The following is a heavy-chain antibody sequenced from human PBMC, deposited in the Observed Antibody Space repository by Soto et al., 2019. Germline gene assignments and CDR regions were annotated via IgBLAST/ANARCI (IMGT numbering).Heavy chain of an antibody. Sequence: QLQLQESGAGLVKPSQTLSLTCAVSGGSISSGGYSWGWIRQPPGKGLEWSGYIYHSGSTYYNPSLKSRVTISVDRSKNQFSLKLRSVTAADTAVYYCAAGGGLPRYYWGQGTLVTVSS. CDR2: IYHSGST. V-gene: IGHV4-30-2*01. J-gene: IGHJ4*02. CDR1: GGSISSGGYS. D-gene: IGHD5-12*01. CDR3: AAGGGLPRYY.